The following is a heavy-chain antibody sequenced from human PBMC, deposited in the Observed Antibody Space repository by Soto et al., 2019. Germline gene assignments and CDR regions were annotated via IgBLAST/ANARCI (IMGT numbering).Heavy chain of an antibody. Sequence: QVQLVQSGAEVKKPGASVKVSCKASGYTFTSYDINWVRQASGQGLEWMGWMNTNSGNTGYAQKCQGRVTMTRNTSISTAYMELSSLRSEDTAVYYCASVPEYSSSASFDYWGQGTLVTVSS. D-gene: IGHD6-6*01. J-gene: IGHJ4*02. CDR1: GYTFTSYD. CDR3: ASVPEYSSSASFDY. V-gene: IGHV1-8*01. CDR2: MNTNSGNT.